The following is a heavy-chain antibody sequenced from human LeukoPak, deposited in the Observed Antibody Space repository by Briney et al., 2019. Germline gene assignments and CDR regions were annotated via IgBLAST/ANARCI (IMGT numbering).Heavy chain of an antibody. D-gene: IGHD3-22*01. J-gene: IGHJ4*02. CDR1: GVSVSSGSYY. CDR3: ASLRSDSSGYYNLRIDY. Sequence: SETLSLTCTVSGVSVSSGSYYWSWIRQPPGKGLEWIGYIYYSGSTNYNPSLKSRVTISVDTSKNQFSLKLSSVTAADTAVYYCASLRSDSSGYYNLRIDYWGQGTLVTVSS. CDR2: IYYSGST. V-gene: IGHV4-61*01.